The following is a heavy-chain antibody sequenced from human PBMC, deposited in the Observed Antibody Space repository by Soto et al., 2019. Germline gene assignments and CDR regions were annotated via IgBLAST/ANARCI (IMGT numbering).Heavy chain of an antibody. J-gene: IGHJ6*02. D-gene: IGHD6-13*01. CDR2: IWYDGSNK. Sequence: QVQLVESGGGVVQPGRSLRLSCAASGFTFRTYGMHWVRQAPGKGLEWVAVIWYDGSNKYYADSVQGRFTISRDNSRNTLYLQMNSLRAQDTAVYYCARDVAATGTSKWIYYYSMDVWRQGTTVTVSS. CDR3: ARDVAATGTSKWIYYYSMDV. CDR1: GFTFRTYG. V-gene: IGHV3-33*01.